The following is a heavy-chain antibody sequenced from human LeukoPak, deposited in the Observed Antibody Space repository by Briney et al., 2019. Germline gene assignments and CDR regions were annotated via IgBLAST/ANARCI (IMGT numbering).Heavy chain of an antibody. D-gene: IGHD3-10*01. V-gene: IGHV1-2*02. CDR2: INPNSGGT. CDR3: ARESLPPLRYYYGSGSHNWFDP. CDR1: GYTFTGYY. J-gene: IGHJ5*02. Sequence: SVKVSCKASGYTFTGYYMHWVRQAPGQGLEWMGWINPNSGGTNYAQKFQGRVTMTRDTSISTAYMELSRLRSDDTAVYYCARESLPPLRYYYGSGSHNWFDPWGQGTLVTVSS.